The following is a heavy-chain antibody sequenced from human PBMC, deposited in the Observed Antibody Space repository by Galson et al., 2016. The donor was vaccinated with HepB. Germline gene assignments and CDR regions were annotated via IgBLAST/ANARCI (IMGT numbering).Heavy chain of an antibody. CDR2: IDPSDSYT. V-gene: IGHV5-10-1*01. D-gene: IGHD4-17*01. J-gene: IGHJ3*02. CDR3: ARSINEGYYGDYKGII. CDR1: GYSFATYW. Sequence: QSGAEVKKPGESLRLSCKGSGYSFATYWITWVRQMPGKGLEWMGRIDPSDSYTNYSPSFRGHVTISADKSISTAFLQWSSLKASDTAMYYCARSINEGYYGDYKGIIWGQGTMVTVSS.